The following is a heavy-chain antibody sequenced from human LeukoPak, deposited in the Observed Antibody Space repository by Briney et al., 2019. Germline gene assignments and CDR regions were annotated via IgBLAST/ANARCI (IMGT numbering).Heavy chain of an antibody. J-gene: IGHJ6*03. CDR1: GYNFPIYW. CDR3: ARQGAAGKYYYYMDV. V-gene: IGHV5-51*01. CDR2: IYPDDSNT. D-gene: IGHD6-13*01. Sequence: RHGESLKISCQGSGYNFPIYWIGWVRQMPGQGLEWMGIIYPDDSNTIYGPSFQGQVTISADKSINTAYLEWSSLKASDTAIYYCARQGAAGKYYYYMDVWGKGTTVTVSS.